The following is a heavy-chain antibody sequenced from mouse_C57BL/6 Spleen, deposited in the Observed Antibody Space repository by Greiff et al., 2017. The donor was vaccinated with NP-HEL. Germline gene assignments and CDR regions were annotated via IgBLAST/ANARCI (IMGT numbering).Heavy chain of an antibody. J-gene: IGHJ1*03. V-gene: IGHV1-59*01. CDR3: AREGWAVVAPYWYFDV. D-gene: IGHD1-1*01. CDR2: IDPSDSYT. CDR1: GYTFTSYW. Sequence: QVQLKQPGAELVRPGTSVKLSCKASGYTFTSYWMHWVKQRPGQGLEWIGVIDPSDSYTNYNQKFKGKATLTVDTSSSTAYMQLSSLTSEDSAVYYCAREGWAVVAPYWYFDVWGTGTTVTVSS.